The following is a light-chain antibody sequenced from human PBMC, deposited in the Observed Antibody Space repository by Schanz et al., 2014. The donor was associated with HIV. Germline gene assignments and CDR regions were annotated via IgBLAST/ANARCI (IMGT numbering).Light chain of an antibody. J-gene: IGLJ1*01. CDR1: SSDIGGYNV. CDR2: DVT. V-gene: IGLV2-14*03. Sequence: QSALTQPASVSGAPGQSITLSCTGTSSDIGGYNVVSWYQQHPDKAPKLIIYDVTTRPSGISSRFSGSKSGNTAYLTISGLLAEDEADYYCAAWDDSLNGFYVFGTGTKLTVL. CDR3: AAWDDSLNGFYV.